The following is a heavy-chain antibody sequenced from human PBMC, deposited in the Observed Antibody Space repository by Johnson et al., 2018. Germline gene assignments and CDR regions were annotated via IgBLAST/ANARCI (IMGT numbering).Heavy chain of an antibody. CDR2: IKQDGSEK. CDR1: GFTFSSYW. D-gene: IGHD5-18*01. V-gene: IGHV3-7*01. J-gene: IGHJ6*03. CDR3: ARGEGDAAMPRSYYYDMEV. Sequence: EVQLVESGGGLVQPGGSLRLSCAASGFTFSSYWMSWVRQAPGKGLEWVANIKQDGSEKYYVDSVKGRFTISRDNAKNSLYLQMNSLRAEDPAVYYCARGEGDAAMPRSYYYDMEVWGKGTPVTVSS.